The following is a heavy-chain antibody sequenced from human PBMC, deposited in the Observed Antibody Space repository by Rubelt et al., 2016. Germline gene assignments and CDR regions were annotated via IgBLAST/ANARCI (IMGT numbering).Heavy chain of an antibody. CDR3: ARVIGDSSSWWNFDY. J-gene: IGHJ4*02. Sequence: VKGRFTISRDNSRNTLYLQMNTLRAEDTALYYCARVIGDSSSWWNFDYWGQGTLVTVSS. V-gene: IGHV3-30*01. D-gene: IGHD6-13*01.